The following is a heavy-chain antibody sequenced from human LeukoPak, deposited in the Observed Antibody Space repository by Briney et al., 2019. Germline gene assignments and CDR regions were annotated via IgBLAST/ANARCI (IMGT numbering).Heavy chain of an antibody. Sequence: PGGSLPLSCAASGFTFSSYDMHWVRQATGKGLERVSAIGTAGDTYYPGSVKGRFTISRENAKNSLYLQMNSLRAGDTAVYYCAAANLRLGELSLYYWGQGTLVTVSS. J-gene: IGHJ4*02. CDR2: IGTAGDT. D-gene: IGHD3-16*02. CDR3: AAANLRLGELSLYY. CDR1: GFTFSSYD. V-gene: IGHV3-13*01.